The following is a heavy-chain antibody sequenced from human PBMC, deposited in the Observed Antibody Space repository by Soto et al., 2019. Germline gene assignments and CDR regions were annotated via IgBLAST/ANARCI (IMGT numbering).Heavy chain of an antibody. D-gene: IGHD4-17*01. J-gene: IGHJ6*02. CDR1: GYTFTSYA. CDR2: INAGNGNT. Sequence: QVQLVQSGAEVKKPGASVKVSCKASGYTFTSYAMHWVRQAPGQRLEWMGWINAGNGNTKYSQKFQGRVTITRDTSASTAYMELSSLRSEDTAVYYCARGSPTTGPDYYYDGMDVWGQGTTVTVSS. V-gene: IGHV1-3*01. CDR3: ARGSPTTGPDYYYDGMDV.